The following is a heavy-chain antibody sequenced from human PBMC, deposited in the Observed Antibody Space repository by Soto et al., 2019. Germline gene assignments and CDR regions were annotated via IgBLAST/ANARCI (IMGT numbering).Heavy chain of an antibody. CDR2: VYYSGST. V-gene: IGHV4-59*01. Sequence: PSETLSLTCTVSGGSISSYYWSWIRQPPGKGLEWIGYVYYSGSTNYNPSLKSRVTISVDTSKNQFSLKLSSVTAADTAVYYCARVRDVDTAMVTWYYFDYWGQGTLVTVS. J-gene: IGHJ4*02. CDR1: GGSISSYY. D-gene: IGHD5-18*01. CDR3: ARVRDVDTAMVTWYYFDY.